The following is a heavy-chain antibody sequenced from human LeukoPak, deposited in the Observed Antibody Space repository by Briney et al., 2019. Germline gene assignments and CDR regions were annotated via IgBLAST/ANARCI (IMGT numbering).Heavy chain of an antibody. CDR2: FYRRSRT. CDR1: GDSLTSGSRY. CDR3: ARCMSELDYGDYAYYSHMDV. Sequence: PLQTLSLTCTVSGDSLTSGSRYWSWIRQPAGKGLEWIGHFYRRSRTTYNPSLESRVTISGDTAKNQFSLKLDSVTAADTAVYFCARCMSELDYGDYAYYSHMDVWGKGTTVTVSS. D-gene: IGHD4-17*01. J-gene: IGHJ6*04. V-gene: IGHV4-61*09.